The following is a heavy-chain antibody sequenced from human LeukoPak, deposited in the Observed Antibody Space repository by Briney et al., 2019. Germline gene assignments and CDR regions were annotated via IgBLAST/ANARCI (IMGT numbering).Heavy chain of an antibody. V-gene: IGHV4-31*11. CDR3: ARTYFFDY. CDR1: GGSFSGYY. Sequence: KPSETLSLTCAVYGGSFSGYYWSWIRQHPGKGLEWIGYIYYSGSTYYTPSLKSRVTISVDTSKNQFSLKLSSVTAADTAVYYCARTYFFDYWGQGTLVTVSS. J-gene: IGHJ4*02. CDR2: IYYSGST.